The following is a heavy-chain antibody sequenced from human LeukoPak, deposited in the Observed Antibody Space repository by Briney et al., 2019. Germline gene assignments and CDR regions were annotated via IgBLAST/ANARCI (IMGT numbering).Heavy chain of an antibody. CDR1: GGSISSGGYS. CDR2: IYTSGST. V-gene: IGHV4-61*02. CDR3: ARDQGVDPSGRVVTGMRLGPSYYGMDV. D-gene: IGHD1-20*01. J-gene: IGHJ6*02. Sequence: SQTLSLTCAVSGGSISSGGYSWSWIRQPAGKGLEWIGRIYTSGSTNYNPSLKSRVTMSVDTSKNQFSLKLSSVTAADTAVYYCARDQGVDPSGRVVTGMRLGPSYYGMDVWGQGTTVTVSS.